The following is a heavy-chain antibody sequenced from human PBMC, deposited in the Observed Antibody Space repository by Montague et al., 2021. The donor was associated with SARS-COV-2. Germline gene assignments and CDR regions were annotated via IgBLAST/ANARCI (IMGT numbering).Heavy chain of an antibody. J-gene: IGHJ6*02. CDR1: GGSLSSGGYY. V-gene: IGHV4-31*03. Sequence: TLSLTCTVSGGSLSSGGYYWSWIRQLPGKGLEWLGYFYYSGSTYYNPSLESRVFISADMSKNQFFLNLTSVTAADAAVYYCAGDLGRTGYYYGPDVWGQGTTVTVSS. CDR2: FYYSGST. D-gene: IGHD3/OR15-3a*01. CDR3: AGDLGRTGYYYGPDV.